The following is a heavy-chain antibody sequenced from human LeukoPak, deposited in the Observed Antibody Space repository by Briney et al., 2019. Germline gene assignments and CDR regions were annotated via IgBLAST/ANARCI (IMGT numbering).Heavy chain of an antibody. D-gene: IGHD3-10*01. J-gene: IGHJ6*03. CDR1: GDSVSRNSAT. Sequence: SQTLSLTCAISGDSVSRNSATWNWIRQSPSRGLEWLGRTYYRSKWYSDYAVSVKSRITINPDTSKNQFSLKLSSVTAADTAVYYCARVTRGYMDVWGKGTTVTVSS. CDR3: ARVTRGYMDV. V-gene: IGHV6-1*01. CDR2: TYYRSKWYS.